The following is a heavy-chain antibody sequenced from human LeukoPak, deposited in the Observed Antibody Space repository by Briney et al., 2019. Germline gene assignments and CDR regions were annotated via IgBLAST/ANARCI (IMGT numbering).Heavy chain of an antibody. V-gene: IGHV3-23*01. CDR1: GLTFSSYA. D-gene: IGHD6-19*01. Sequence: GGSLRLSCAASGLTFSSYAMSWVRQAPGKGLEWVSGISGNGGGTYYADSVKGRFTISRDNSKNTLCLQMNSLRAEDTAVYYCAKDRYSSGWYYFDYWGQGTLVTVSS. CDR2: ISGNGGGT. J-gene: IGHJ4*02. CDR3: AKDRYSSGWYYFDY.